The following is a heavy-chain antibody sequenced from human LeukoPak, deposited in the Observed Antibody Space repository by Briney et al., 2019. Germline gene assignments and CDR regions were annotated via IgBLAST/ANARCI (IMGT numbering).Heavy chain of an antibody. J-gene: IGHJ4*02. CDR1: GYSISSGYY. CDR2: IYHSGST. CDR3: ARVDTAMGFYFDY. D-gene: IGHD5-18*01. Sequence: SETLSLTCTVSGYSISSGYYWGWIRQPPGKGLEWIGSIYHSGSTYYNPSLKSRVTISVDTSKNQFSLKLSSVTAADTAVYYCARVDTAMGFYFDYWGQGTLVTVSS. V-gene: IGHV4-38-2*02.